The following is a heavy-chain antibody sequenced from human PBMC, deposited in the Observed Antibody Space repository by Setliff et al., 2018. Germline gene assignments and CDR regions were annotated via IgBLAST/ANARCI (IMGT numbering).Heavy chain of an antibody. CDR3: ARGPSPTVTPSRLIYFYHMDV. D-gene: IGHD4-17*01. J-gene: IGHJ6*03. Sequence: RASVKVSCKASGDPFNAYGVSWVRQAPGQGLEWMGAIIPVLGMTDYAQKFQGRLTITADQSTTTVYMELSSLRFDDTALYYCARGPSPTVTPSRLIYFYHMDVWGTGTRSPSP. CDR2: IIPVLGMT. CDR1: GDPFNAYG. V-gene: IGHV1-69*10.